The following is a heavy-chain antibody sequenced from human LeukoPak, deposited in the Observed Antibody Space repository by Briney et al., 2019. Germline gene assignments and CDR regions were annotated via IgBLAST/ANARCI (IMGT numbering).Heavy chain of an antibody. CDR2: IYYSGST. D-gene: IGHD6-19*01. V-gene: IGHV4-59*01. CDR1: GGSISSYY. CDR3: ASYSSGSSDYFDY. J-gene: IGHJ4*02. Sequence: SETLSLTCTVSGGSISSYYWSWIRQPPGKGLEWIGYIYYSGSTNYNPSLKSRVTISVDTSKNQFSLKLSSVTAADTAVYYCASYSSGSSDYFDYWGQGTLVTVSS.